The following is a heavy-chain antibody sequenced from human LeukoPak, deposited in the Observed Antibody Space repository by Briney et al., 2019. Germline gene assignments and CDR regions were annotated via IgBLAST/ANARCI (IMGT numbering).Heavy chain of an antibody. CDR3: AREDSYYYGSGSYPFDY. CDR1: GFTFSSYS. Sequence: GGSLRHSCAASGFTFSSYSMNWVRQAPGKGLEWVSSISSSSSYIYYADSVKGRFTISRDNAKNSLYLQMNSLRAEDTAVYYCAREDSYYYGSGSYPFDYWGQGTLVTVSS. J-gene: IGHJ4*02. D-gene: IGHD3-10*01. V-gene: IGHV3-21*01. CDR2: ISSSSSYI.